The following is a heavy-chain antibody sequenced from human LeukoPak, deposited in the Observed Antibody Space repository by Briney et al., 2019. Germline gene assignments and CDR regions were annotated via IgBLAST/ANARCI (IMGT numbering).Heavy chain of an antibody. CDR3: AGHHPRNTVDF. CDR1: GGALSSYY. J-gene: IGHJ4*02. D-gene: IGHD2/OR15-2a*01. Sequence: SETLSLTCTVSGGALSSYYWSWIRQPPGKGLEWIAYISDIGSINYNPSLKSRVTISLDTSKNQFSLKLSSVTAADTAVYYCAGHHPRNTVDFWGQGTLVTVSS. CDR2: ISDIGSI. V-gene: IGHV4-59*08.